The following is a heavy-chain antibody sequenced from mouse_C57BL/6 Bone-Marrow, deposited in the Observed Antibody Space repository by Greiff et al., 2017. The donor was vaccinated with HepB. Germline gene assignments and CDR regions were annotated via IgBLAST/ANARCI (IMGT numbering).Heavy chain of an antibody. Sequence: QVQLQQSGAELARPGASVKLSCKASGYTFTSYGISWVKQRTGQGLEWIGEIYPRSSNTYYNEKFKGKATLTADKSSSTAYMELRSLTSEDSAVYFCARTPPLFYYGSSLFAYWGQGTLVTVSA. D-gene: IGHD1-1*01. CDR3: ARTPPLFYYGSSLFAY. CDR2: IYPRSSNT. J-gene: IGHJ3*01. V-gene: IGHV1-81*01. CDR1: GYTFTSYG.